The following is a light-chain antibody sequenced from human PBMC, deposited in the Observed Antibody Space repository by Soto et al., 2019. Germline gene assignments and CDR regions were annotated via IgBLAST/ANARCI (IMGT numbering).Light chain of an antibody. CDR2: AAS. V-gene: IGKV3-15*01. Sequence: ELVMTQSPATLSVSPGARTTLSCRASQSVRSNLAWYQQKPGQAPRLVIYAASTRATGIPARFSGSGCGTEFTLTISSLQSEDFSVYYGQQYNNWPLWTFGQGTKVDIK. CDR3: QQYNNWPLWT. CDR1: QSVRSN. J-gene: IGKJ1*01.